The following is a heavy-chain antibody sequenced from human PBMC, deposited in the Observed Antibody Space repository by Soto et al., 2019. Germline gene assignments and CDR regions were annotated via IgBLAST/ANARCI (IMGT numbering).Heavy chain of an antibody. J-gene: IGHJ4*02. CDR3: ARAPPYYYDSSGYYYYFDY. CDR2: NNPNSGGT. D-gene: IGHD3-22*01. V-gene: IGHV1-2*04. CDR1: GYTFTGYY. Sequence: ASVKVSCKASGYTFTGYYMHWVRQAPGQGLEWMGWNNPNSGGTNYAQKFQGWVTMTRDTSISTAYMELSRLRSDDTAVYYCARAPPYYYDSSGYYYYFDYWGQGTLVTVSS.